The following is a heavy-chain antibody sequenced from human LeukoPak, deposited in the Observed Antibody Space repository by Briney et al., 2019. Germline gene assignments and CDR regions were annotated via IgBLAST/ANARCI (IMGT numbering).Heavy chain of an antibody. V-gene: IGHV3-23*01. D-gene: IGHD3-22*01. J-gene: IGHJ4*02. CDR1: GITLSNYG. Sequence: GGSLRLSCAVSGITLSNYGMSWVRQAPGKGLEWVAGISDSGGRTNYADSVKGRFTISRDNPKNTLFLQMNSLRAEDTAVYFCAKRGVVIRVILVGFHEEAYYFDSWGQGALVTVSS. CDR2: ISDSGGRT. CDR3: AKRGVVIRVILVGFHEEAYYFDS.